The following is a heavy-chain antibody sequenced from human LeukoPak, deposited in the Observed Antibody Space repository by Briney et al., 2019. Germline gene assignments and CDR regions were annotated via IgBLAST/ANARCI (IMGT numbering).Heavy chain of an antibody. Sequence: GGSLRLSCAASGFTFSSYWMSWVRQAPGKGLEWVANIKQDGSEKYYVDSVKGRFTISRDNAKNSLYLQMNSLRAEDTAVYYCARERAIGGSCYDYWGQGTLVTVSP. D-gene: IGHD2-15*01. J-gene: IGHJ4*02. V-gene: IGHV3-7*01. CDR3: ARERAIGGSCYDY. CDR2: IKQDGSEK. CDR1: GFTFSSYW.